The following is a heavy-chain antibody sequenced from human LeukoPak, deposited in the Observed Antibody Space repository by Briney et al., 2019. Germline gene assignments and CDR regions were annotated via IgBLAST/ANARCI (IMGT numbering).Heavy chain of an antibody. CDR2: ISAYNGNT. CDR3: ARVEMGYCGGDCYLLDAFDI. V-gene: IGHV1-18*01. Sequence: ASVKVSYKASGYTFTSYGISWVRQAPGQGLEWMGWISAYNGNTNYARKLRGRVTMTTDTSTSTAYMELRSLRSDDTAVYYCARVEMGYCGGDCYLLDAFDIWGQGTMVTVSS. J-gene: IGHJ3*02. D-gene: IGHD2-21*02. CDR1: GYTFTSYG.